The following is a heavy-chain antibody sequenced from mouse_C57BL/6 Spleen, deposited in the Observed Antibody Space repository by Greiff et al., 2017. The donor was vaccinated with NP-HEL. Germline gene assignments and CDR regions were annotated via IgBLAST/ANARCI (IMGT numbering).Heavy chain of an antibody. J-gene: IGHJ3*01. CDR3: ARWGEVAY. Sequence: QVQLQQPGAELVKPGASVKLSCKASGYTFTSYWMQWVKQRPGQGLEWIGEIDPSDSYTNYNQKFKGKATLTVDTSSSTAYMQLSSLTSEDSAVYYCARWGEVAYWGQGTLVTVSA. CDR2: IDPSDSYT. V-gene: IGHV1-50*01. CDR1: GYTFTSYW.